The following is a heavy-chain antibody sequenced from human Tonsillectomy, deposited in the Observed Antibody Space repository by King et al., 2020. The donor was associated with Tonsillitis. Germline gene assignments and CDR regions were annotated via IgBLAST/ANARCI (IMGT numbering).Heavy chain of an antibody. J-gene: IGHJ4*02. CDR3: AKDRDSGDYEPLDH. D-gene: IGHD4-17*01. Sequence: VQLVESGGGVVQSGGSLRPSGAAWFTFRSYCMHRGRQAPGKGVGGVASYIYDGSNKNYADAVKGRFTISRDISKNTVYLQMSSLRVEDTAVYYCAKDRDSGDYEPLDHWGQGTLVTVS. CDR2: YIYDGSNK. CDR1: FTFRSYC. V-gene: IGHV3-30*02.